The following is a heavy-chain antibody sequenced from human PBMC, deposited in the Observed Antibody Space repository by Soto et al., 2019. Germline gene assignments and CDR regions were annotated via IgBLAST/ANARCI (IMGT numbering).Heavy chain of an antibody. CDR2: IYLDDDK. CDR3: AHIVVAGLGYYFDY. Sequence: QITLKESGPTLVKPTQTLTLTCTFSGFSLSSTRMAVGWIRQPPGKALEWLALIYLDDDKRYSPFLKSRPTISKDTSKNQVVPTLSTIAPVYTARYYCAHIVVAGLGYYFDYWGQGTLLTVSS. V-gene: IGHV2-5*02. CDR1: GFSLSSTRMA. D-gene: IGHD6-19*01. J-gene: IGHJ4*02.